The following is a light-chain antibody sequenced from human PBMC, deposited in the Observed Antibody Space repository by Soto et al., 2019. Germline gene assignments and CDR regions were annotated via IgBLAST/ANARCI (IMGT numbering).Light chain of an antibody. CDR1: QSVSSTS. CDR2: GAS. CDR3: QQYVTSAIT. J-gene: IGKJ5*01. Sequence: ESVLTQSPATLSFSPGERATLSCRASQSVSSTSLAWYQQKPGQAPRLLIYGASNRATGIPDRFSGSGSGTDFTLTISRLEPEDFALYYCQQYVTSAITFGQGTRLEIK. V-gene: IGKV3-20*01.